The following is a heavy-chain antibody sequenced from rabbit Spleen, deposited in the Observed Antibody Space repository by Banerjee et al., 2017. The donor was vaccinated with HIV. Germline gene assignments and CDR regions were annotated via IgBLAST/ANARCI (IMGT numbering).Heavy chain of an antibody. V-gene: IGHV1S45*01. Sequence: QEQLVESGGGLVQPEGFLTLTCTTSGFSFSSGYDMCWVRQAPGKGLEWIGCVDVGSSGFTYFANWAKGRFTISKTSSTTVTLQMTSLTAADTATYFCARDAASSFSSYGMDLWGQGTLVTVS. CDR3: ARDAASSFSSYGMDL. CDR2: VDVGSSGFT. D-gene: IGHD8-1*01. CDR1: GFSFSSGYD. J-gene: IGHJ6*01.